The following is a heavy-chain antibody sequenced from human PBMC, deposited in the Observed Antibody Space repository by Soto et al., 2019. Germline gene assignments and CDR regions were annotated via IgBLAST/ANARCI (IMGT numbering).Heavy chain of an antibody. D-gene: IGHD6-13*01. Sequence: SLRPSCAASGLTFYDYAMHFCRKFPLKCLEGVSGISWNSGSIGYADSVKGRFTISRDNAKASLYLQMNSLRAEDTALYYCAKDGAAAGTRYYYYYGMDVWGQGTTVTVSS. CDR2: ISWNSGSI. CDR3: AKDGAAAGTRYYYYYGMDV. CDR1: GLTFYDYA. V-gene: IGHV3-9*01. J-gene: IGHJ6*02.